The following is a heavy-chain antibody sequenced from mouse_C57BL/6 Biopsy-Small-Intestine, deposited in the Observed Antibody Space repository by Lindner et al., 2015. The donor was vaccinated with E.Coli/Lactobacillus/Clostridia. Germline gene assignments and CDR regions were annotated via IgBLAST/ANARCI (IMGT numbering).Heavy chain of an antibody. Sequence: EVQLQESGPELVKPGASVKISCKASGYSFTGYYMNWVKQSPEKSLEWIGEINPSTGDTTYNRKFKAKATLTVDKSSSTAYMQLKSLTSEDSAVYYCARGITAVDYYAMDYWGQGTSVTVSS. D-gene: IGHD1-1*01. CDR2: INPSTGDT. J-gene: IGHJ4*01. CDR1: GYSFTGYY. CDR3: ARGITAVDYYAMDY. V-gene: IGHV1-42*01.